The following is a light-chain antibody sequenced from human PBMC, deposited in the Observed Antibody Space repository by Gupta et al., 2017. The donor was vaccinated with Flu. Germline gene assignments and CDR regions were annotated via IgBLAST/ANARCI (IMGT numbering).Light chain of an antibody. V-gene: IGLV1-40*01. CDR3: QSYDSSLNGYV. CDR1: SPNIGAGYD. Sequence: SVLPQPPSVSGAPGLRVTISCSGISPNIGAGYDVHWYQQPPGTAPKLLIYGNTKRPDRFSVSKSGTSASLAITGLQAEDEADYYCQSYDSSLNGYVFGGGTKLTVL. J-gene: IGLJ3*02. CDR2: GNT.